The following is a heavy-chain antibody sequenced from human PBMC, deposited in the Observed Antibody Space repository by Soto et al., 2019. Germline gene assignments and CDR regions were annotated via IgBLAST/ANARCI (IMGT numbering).Heavy chain of an antibody. Sequence: AVKVSCKASGGTLSSYAISWVRQAPGQGLEWMGGIIPFFGTANYAQKFQGRVTITADESASTAYLELSSWRSEDTAVYSCAREDCRGGSCYTRWFDPWGQGTLVTVSS. CDR2: IIPFFGTA. D-gene: IGHD2-15*01. V-gene: IGHV1-69*13. J-gene: IGHJ5*02. CDR3: AREDCRGGSCYTRWFDP. CDR1: GGTLSSYA.